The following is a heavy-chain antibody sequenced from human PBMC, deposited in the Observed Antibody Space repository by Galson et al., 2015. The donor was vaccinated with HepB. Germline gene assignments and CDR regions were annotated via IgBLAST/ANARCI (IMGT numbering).Heavy chain of an antibody. CDR3: ARHPGRGSVGYAFDH. CDR1: HGSINNYY. V-gene: IGHV4-59*08. CDR2: IYYNGDK. J-gene: IGHJ4*02. Sequence: ETLSLTCSVSHGSINNYYWSWIRQSPGNRLEWIGYIYYNGDKTYNPSLGYRVGMSVDTSINQVSLWLASVTAADTAVYYCARHPGRGSVGYAFDHGSQGTLVTVSA. D-gene: IGHD5-12*01.